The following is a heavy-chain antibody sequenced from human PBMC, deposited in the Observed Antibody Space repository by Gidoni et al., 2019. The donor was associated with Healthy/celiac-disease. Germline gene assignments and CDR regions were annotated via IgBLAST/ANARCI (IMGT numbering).Heavy chain of an antibody. CDR1: GYSISRGYY. D-gene: IGHD2-15*01. V-gene: IGHV4-38-2*02. CDR2: IYHSGSA. J-gene: IGHJ5*02. Sequence: QVQLQESGPGLVQPSETLSLTCTVSGYSISRGYYWGWIRQPPGKGLEWIGRIYHSGSAYYNPSLKSRVTISVDTSKNQFSLKLSSVTAADTAVYYCARVKDIVVVDGVAVAGGWFDPWGQGTLVTVSS. CDR3: ARVKDIVVVDGVAVAGGWFDP.